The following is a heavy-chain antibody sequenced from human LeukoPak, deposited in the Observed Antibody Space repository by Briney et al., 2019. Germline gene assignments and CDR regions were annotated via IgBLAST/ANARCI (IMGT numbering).Heavy chain of an antibody. CDR2: IYPGDSDT. Sequence: GASLQISCQGSGYPFTSYWIGWVRRLPGKGLEWMGIIYPGDSDTRYSPSFQGQVTISAHKSISTAYLQWSSLKASDTAMYYCARRVVTQGYYYYYGMDVWGQGTTVTVSS. D-gene: IGHD4-23*01. CDR3: ARRVVTQGYYYYYGMDV. CDR1: GYPFTSYW. V-gene: IGHV5-51*01. J-gene: IGHJ6*02.